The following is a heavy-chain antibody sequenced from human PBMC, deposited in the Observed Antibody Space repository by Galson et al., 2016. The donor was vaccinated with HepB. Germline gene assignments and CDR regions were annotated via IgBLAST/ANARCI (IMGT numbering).Heavy chain of an antibody. V-gene: IGHV3-73*01. CDR2: IRSKANSYAT. Sequence: SLRLSCAASGFTFSGSAMHWVRQASGKGLEWVGRIRSKANSYATAYAASVKGRFTISRDDSKNTAYLQMSSLKTEDTAVYYCTRHGNARGGSPFDYWGQGTLVTVSS. CDR1: GFTFSGSA. D-gene: IGHD1-26*01. J-gene: IGHJ4*02. CDR3: TRHGNARGGSPFDY.